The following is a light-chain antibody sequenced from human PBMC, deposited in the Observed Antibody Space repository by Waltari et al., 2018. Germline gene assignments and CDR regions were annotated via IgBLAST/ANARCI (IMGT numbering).Light chain of an antibody. Sequence: DIVMTQTPLSSPVNLGQTASISCRSSQSLVHDDGQTYLSWLQQRPGQPPRLLIYQISNRFSVVPDRFSGSGAGTDFTLKISRVETEDVGVYYCMQITQFPWTFGQGTKVEIK. V-gene: IGKV2-24*01. J-gene: IGKJ1*01. CDR2: QIS. CDR3: MQITQFPWT. CDR1: QSLVHDDGQTY.